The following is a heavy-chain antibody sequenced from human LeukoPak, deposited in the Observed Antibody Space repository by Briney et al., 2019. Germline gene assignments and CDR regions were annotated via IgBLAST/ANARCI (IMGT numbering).Heavy chain of an antibody. V-gene: IGHV1-69*04. CDR3: AMLGQQLDPWFDP. J-gene: IGHJ5*02. CDR2: IIPILGIA. Sequence: GASVKVSCKASGGTFSSYAISWVRQALGQGLEWMGRIIPILGIANYAQKFQGRVTITADKSTSTAYMELSSLRSEDTAVYYCAMLGQQLDPWFDPWGQGTLVTVSS. CDR1: GGTFSSYA. D-gene: IGHD6-13*01.